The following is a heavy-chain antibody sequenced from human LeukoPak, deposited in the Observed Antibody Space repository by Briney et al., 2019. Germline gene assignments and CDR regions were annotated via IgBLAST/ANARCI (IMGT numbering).Heavy chain of an antibody. D-gene: IGHD3-16*02. CDR1: GFTFSSYG. V-gene: IGHV3-30*02. CDR3: ARDRGGIGYYMDV. Sequence: GGSLRLSCAASGFTFSSYGMHWVRQAPGKGLEGVAFTRFDGSNKYYADSVKGRFTISRDNSKNTLYLQMNSLRAEDTALYYCARDRGGIGYYMDVWGNGTTVTVSS. CDR2: TRFDGSNK. J-gene: IGHJ6*03.